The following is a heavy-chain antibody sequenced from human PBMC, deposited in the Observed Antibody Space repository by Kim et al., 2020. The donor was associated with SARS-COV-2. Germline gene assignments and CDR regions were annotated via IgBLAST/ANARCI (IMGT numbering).Heavy chain of an antibody. D-gene: IGHD6-19*01. Sequence: GGSLRLSCAASGFTFSSYSMNWVRQAPGKGLEWVSSISSSSSYIYYADSVKGRFTISRDNAKNSLYLQMNSLRAEDTAVYYCARDVPIAVAGSAFDIWGQGKMVTVSS. V-gene: IGHV3-21*01. CDR3: ARDVPIAVAGSAFDI. CDR2: ISSSSSYI. J-gene: IGHJ3*02. CDR1: GFTFSSYS.